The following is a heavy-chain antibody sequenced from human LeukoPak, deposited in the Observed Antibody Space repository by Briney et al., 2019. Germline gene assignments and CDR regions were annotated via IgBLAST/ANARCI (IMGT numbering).Heavy chain of an antibody. V-gene: IGHV3-53*01. D-gene: IGHD4-17*01. CDR2: IYSGGST. J-gene: IGHJ3*02. CDR3: AKDLDHGPNDAFDI. Sequence: GGSLRLSCAASEFTVSSNYMNWVRQAPGKGLEWVSVIYSGGSTYYADSVKGRFTISRDNSKNTLYLQMNSLRAEDTAVYYCAKDLDHGPNDAFDIWGQGTMVTVSS. CDR1: EFTVSSNY.